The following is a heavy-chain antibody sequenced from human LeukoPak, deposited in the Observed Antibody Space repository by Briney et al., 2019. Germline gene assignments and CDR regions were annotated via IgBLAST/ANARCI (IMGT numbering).Heavy chain of an antibody. CDR1: GFTFSNYG. CDR2: ITSGVGIT. D-gene: IGHD2-15*01. V-gene: IGHV3-23*01. J-gene: IGHJ4*02. Sequence: GGSLRLSCAASGFTFSNYGMNWVRQAPGKGLEWVSIITSGVGITYYADSVKGRFTISRDNSKNTLYLQMNSLRAEDTAVYYCARENYCSGGSCFNFDYWGQGTLVTVSS. CDR3: ARENYCSGGSCFNFDY.